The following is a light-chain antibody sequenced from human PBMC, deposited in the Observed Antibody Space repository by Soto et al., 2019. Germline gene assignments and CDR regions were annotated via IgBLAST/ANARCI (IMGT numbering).Light chain of an antibody. Sequence: EIVLTQSPGTLSLSPGERATLSCRASQSVSSSYLAWYQQKPGQAPRLLIYGASSRATGIPDRFSGSGSVTDFTLTISILEPEDFAVYYCQQYGSSRTFGQGTKVEIK. V-gene: IGKV3-20*01. CDR1: QSVSSSY. CDR2: GAS. CDR3: QQYGSSRT. J-gene: IGKJ1*01.